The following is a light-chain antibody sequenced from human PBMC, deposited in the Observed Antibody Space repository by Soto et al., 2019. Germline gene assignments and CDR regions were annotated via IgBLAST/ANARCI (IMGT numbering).Light chain of an antibody. J-gene: IGLJ2*01. Sequence: QSALTQPASVSGSPGQSVTISCTGTSYNIGAYNYVSWYQHHPGNAPKLMIFDVINRPSGVAKRFSGSKSSTTASLTIAGQGAEDEAYYCRTSHRSRSTVIFGGGTKVTVL. CDR2: DVI. V-gene: IGLV2-14*03. CDR3: TSHRSRSTVI. CDR1: SYNIGAYNY.